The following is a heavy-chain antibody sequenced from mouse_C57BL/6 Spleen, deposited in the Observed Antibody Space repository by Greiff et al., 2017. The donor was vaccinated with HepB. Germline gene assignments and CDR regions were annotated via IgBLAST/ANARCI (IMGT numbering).Heavy chain of an antibody. J-gene: IGHJ4*01. Sequence: EVKVVESGGGLVKPGGSLKLSCAASGFTFSDYGMHWVRQAPEKGLEWVAYISSGSSTIYYADTVKGRFTISRDNAKNTLSLQMTSLRSEDTAMYYWARRYANWADYAKDDWGQGTSVTVSS. CDR1: GFTFSDYG. CDR2: ISSGSSTI. CDR3: ARRYANWADYAKDD. V-gene: IGHV5-17*01. D-gene: IGHD4-1*01.